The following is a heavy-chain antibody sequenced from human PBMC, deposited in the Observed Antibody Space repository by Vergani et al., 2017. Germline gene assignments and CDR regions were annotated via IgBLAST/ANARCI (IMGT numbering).Heavy chain of an antibody. CDR2: ISWNSGNI. D-gene: IGHD6-13*01. Sequence: EVQLVESGGGLVQPGRSLRLSCTASGFKFDDYAMHWVRQAPGKGLEWVSGISWNSGNIGYADSVKGRFTISRDNAKNSLYLQMNSLRVEDMAFYYCAKAPAAGTRLGYFDYWGQGTLVTVSS. J-gene: IGHJ4*02. CDR3: AKAPAAGTRLGYFDY. CDR1: GFKFDDYA. V-gene: IGHV3-9*03.